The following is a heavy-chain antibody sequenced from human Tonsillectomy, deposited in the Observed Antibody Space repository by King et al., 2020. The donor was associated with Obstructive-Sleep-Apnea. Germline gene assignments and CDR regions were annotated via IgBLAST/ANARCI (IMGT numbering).Heavy chain of an antibody. Sequence: VQLVESGGGLVQPGGSLRLSCAASGFTFSSYWMNWFRQAPGKGLEWVANVKQDGSEEYYVGSVKGRFTISRDNAKHSLYLQMNSLRAEDTAVYYCARSISPGYSGTPAGYWGQGTLVTVSS. CDR2: VKQDGSEE. CDR1: GFTFSSYW. CDR3: ARSISPGYSGTPAGY. J-gene: IGHJ4*02. D-gene: IGHD5-12*01. V-gene: IGHV3-7*01.